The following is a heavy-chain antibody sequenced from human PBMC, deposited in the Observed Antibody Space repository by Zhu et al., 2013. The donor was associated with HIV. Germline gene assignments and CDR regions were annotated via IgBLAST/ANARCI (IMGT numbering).Heavy chain of an antibody. V-gene: IGHV1-18*01. CDR3: ARDPALTTARPNYYYYMDV. Sequence: QVQLVQSGAEVKKPGASVKVSCKASGHTFSSYGISWVRQAPGQGLEWMGWISAYNGNTNYAQKLQGRVTMTTDISTTTAYMELRSLRSDDTAVYYCARDPALTTARPNYYYYMDVWGKGTTVTVSS. J-gene: IGHJ6*03. CDR2: ISAYNGNT. D-gene: IGHD6-6*01. CDR1: GHTFSSYG.